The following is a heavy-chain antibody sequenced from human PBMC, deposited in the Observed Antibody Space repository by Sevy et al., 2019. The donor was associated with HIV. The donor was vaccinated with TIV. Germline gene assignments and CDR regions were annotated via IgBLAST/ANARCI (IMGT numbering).Heavy chain of an antibody. CDR3: ARHLGIAAAATAFDY. V-gene: IGHV4-39*01. J-gene: IGHJ4*02. Sequence: SETLSLTCTVSGGSISSSSYYWGWIRQPPGKGLEWIGSIYYSGSTYYNPSLKSRVTISVDTSKNQFSLKLSSVTAVDTAVYYCARHLGIAAAATAFDYWGQGTLVTVSS. CDR2: IYYSGST. D-gene: IGHD6-13*01. CDR1: GGSISSSSYY.